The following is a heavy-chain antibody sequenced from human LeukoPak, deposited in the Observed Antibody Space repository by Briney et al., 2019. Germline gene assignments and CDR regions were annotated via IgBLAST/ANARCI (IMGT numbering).Heavy chain of an antibody. J-gene: IGHJ6*02. Sequence: ASVKVSCKASGYTFTSYAMHWVRQAPGQRLEWMGWINAGNGNTKYSQKFQGRVTITRDTSASTAYMELSSLRSEDTAVYYCARDQWELPYYYGMDVWGQGTTVTVSS. V-gene: IGHV1-3*01. CDR2: INAGNGNT. CDR1: GYTFTSYA. CDR3: ARDQWELPYYYGMDV. D-gene: IGHD1-26*01.